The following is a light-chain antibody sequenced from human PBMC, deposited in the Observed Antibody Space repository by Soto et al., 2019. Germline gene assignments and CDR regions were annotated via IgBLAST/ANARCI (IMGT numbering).Light chain of an antibody. CDR1: SSTIGRNT. Sequence: QSVLAQPPSASGTPGQRVTISCSGSSSTIGRNTVNWFQQVPGTAPKLLIYNDNQRPSGVPDRFSGSKSGTSASLAISGLQTEDEADYYCAAWDDSLSGRVFGGGTKVTVL. V-gene: IGLV1-44*01. J-gene: IGLJ3*02. CDR3: AAWDDSLSGRV. CDR2: NDN.